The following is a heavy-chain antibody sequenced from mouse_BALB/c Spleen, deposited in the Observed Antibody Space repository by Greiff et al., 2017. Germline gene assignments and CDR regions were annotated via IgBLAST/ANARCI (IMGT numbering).Heavy chain of an antibody. D-gene: IGHD1-1*01. CDR2: ISSGGST. J-gene: IGHJ4*01. Sequence: EVKLVESGGGLVKPGGSLKLSCAASGFTFSSYAMSWVRQTPEKRLEWVASISSGGSTYYPDSVKGRFTISRDNARNILYLQMSSLRSEDTAMYYCARYGSSAYYAMDNWGQGTSVTVSS. V-gene: IGHV5-6-5*01. CDR1: GFTFSSYA. CDR3: ARYGSSAYYAMDN.